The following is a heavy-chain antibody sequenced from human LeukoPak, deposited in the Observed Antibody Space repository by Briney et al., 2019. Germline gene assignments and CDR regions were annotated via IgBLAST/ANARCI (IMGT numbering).Heavy chain of an antibody. CDR2: INHSGST. CDR1: GGSISSSSYY. J-gene: IGHJ5*02. D-gene: IGHD3-10*01. Sequence: PSETLSLTCTVSGGSISSSSYYWGWIRQPPGKGLEWIGEINHSGSTNYNPSLKSRVTISVDTSKNQFSLKLSSVTAADTAVYFCARNPIAMVRGVIRDNWFDPWGQGTLVTVSS. CDR3: ARNPIAMVRGVIRDNWFDP. V-gene: IGHV4-39*07.